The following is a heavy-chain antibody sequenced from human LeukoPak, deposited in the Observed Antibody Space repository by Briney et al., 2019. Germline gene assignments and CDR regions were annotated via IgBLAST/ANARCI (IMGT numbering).Heavy chain of an antibody. CDR1: GYSFTSYW. J-gene: IGHJ5*02. Sequence: GESLKISCKGSGYSFTSYWIGWVRQMPGKGLEWMGIIYPGDSDTRYSPSFQGQVTISADKSISTAYLQWSSLKASDTATYHCARHQIGYYDSSGYSSGFDPWGQGTLVTVSS. CDR3: ARHQIGYYDSSGYSSGFDP. V-gene: IGHV5-51*01. CDR2: IYPGDSDT. D-gene: IGHD3-22*01.